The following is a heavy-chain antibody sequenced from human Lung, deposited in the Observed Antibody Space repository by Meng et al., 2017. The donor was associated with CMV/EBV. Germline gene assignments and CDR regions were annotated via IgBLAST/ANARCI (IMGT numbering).Heavy chain of an antibody. V-gene: IGHV3-7*01. Sequence: SXTLXCAPATFTFSTNWMSCVSQAQRKGLGWVANIKQDGTVKYYVSSVEGRFTICRDSARNSLYLQINSLRAEDTAVYYCARDVPLVRGTGLYDHWGKGTXVNGAS. CDR3: ARDVPLVRGTGLYDH. J-gene: IGHJ4*02. CDR1: TFTFSTNW. D-gene: IGHD1-26*01. CDR2: IKQDGTVK.